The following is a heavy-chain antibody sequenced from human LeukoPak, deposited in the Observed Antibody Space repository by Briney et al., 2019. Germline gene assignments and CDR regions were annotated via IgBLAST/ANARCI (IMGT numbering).Heavy chain of an antibody. CDR3: VGEDSSSWQLIDY. Sequence: PGGSLRLSCAASGFTFSSYSMNWVRQAPGKGLVWVSRINSDGSSTSYADSVKGRFTISRDNAKNTLYLQMNSLRAEDTAVYYCVGEDSSSWQLIDYWGQGTLVTVSS. J-gene: IGHJ4*02. CDR2: INSDGSST. CDR1: GFTFSSYS. D-gene: IGHD6-13*01. V-gene: IGHV3-74*01.